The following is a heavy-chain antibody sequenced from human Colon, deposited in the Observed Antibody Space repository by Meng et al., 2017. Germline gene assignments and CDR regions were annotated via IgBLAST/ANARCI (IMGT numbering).Heavy chain of an antibody. J-gene: IGHJ4*02. CDR2: IDLGGTP. D-gene: IGHD6-19*01. CDR1: GGSISSTSYY. V-gene: IGHV4-39*07. Sequence: QVQLQEAGPGLVNPSETLSLTCTVSGGSISSTSYYWGCVRQPPGKGLEWIGQIDLGGTPYYNPSLESRVIMSLDKSKNQLSLRLTSVAAADTAVYYCARHGGWHFDYWGQGALVTVSS. CDR3: ARHGGWHFDY.